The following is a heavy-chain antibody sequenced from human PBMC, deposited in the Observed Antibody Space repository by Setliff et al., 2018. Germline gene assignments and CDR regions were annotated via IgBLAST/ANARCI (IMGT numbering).Heavy chain of an antibody. J-gene: IGHJ4*02. Sequence: ASVKVSCKASGGTFSSYAIHWVRQAPGQRLEWMGWINGGNGNTKYSQKFQGRITITRDTSASIAYMEMSSLRSEDTAVYYCARDREYCSRTSCYIDYWGQGALVTVSS. V-gene: IGHV1-3*01. CDR3: ARDREYCSRTSCYIDY. CDR1: GGTFSSYA. CDR2: INGGNGNT. D-gene: IGHD2-2*02.